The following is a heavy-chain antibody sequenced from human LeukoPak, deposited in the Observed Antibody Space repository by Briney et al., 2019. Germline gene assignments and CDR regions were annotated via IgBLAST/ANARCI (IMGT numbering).Heavy chain of an antibody. V-gene: IGHV1-69*05. CDR3: ARDPIRSSSSRGYYYYMDV. CDR1: GGTFSSYA. J-gene: IGHJ6*03. CDR2: IIPIFGTA. Sequence: SSVKVSCKASGGTFSSYAISWVRQAPGQGLEWMGRIIPIFGTANYAQKFQGRVTITTDESTSTAYMELSSLRSEDTAVYHCARDPIRSSSSRGYYYYMDVWGKGTTVTVSS. D-gene: IGHD6-6*01.